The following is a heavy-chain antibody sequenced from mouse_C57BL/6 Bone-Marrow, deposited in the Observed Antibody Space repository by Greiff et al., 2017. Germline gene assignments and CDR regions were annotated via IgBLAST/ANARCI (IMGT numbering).Heavy chain of an antibody. CDR2: IDPENGDT. D-gene: IGHD1-1*01. J-gene: IGHJ4*01. Sequence: EVKLQESGAELVRPGASVKLSCTASGFNIKDDYMHWVKQRPEQGLEWIGWIDPENGDTEYASKFQGKATITADTSSNTAYLQLSSLTSEDTAVYYCTTGYYGSSYEDYAMDYWGQGTSVTVSS. CDR3: TTGYYGSSYEDYAMDY. CDR1: GFNIKDDY. V-gene: IGHV14-4*01.